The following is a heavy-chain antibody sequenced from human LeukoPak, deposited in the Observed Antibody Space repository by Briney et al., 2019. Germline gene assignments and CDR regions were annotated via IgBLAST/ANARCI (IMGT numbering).Heavy chain of an antibody. Sequence: ASVTVSFKASGYTFTVYYMHWVRQAPGQGLEWMGWINPNSGGTNYAQKFQGRVTMTRDTSISTAYMELSRLRSDDTAVYYCARGLYDYVCGSNDAFDIWGQGTMVTVSS. V-gene: IGHV1-2*02. D-gene: IGHD3-16*01. J-gene: IGHJ3*02. CDR2: INPNSGGT. CDR3: ARGLYDYVCGSNDAFDI. CDR1: GYTFTVYY.